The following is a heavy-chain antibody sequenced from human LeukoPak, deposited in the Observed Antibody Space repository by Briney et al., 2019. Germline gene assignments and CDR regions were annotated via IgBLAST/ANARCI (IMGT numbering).Heavy chain of an antibody. CDR2: IYPGDSDT. V-gene: IGHV5-51*01. J-gene: IGHJ4*02. CDR3: ARQDSGTYSRFDY. CDR1: GYSFSNYW. D-gene: IGHD1-26*01. Sequence: KVGESLKISCKASGYSFSNYWIGWVRQMPVKGLEWMGIIYPGDSDTRYSPSFQGQVTISADKSISTAYLQWSSLKASDTAMYYCARQDSGTYSRFDYWGQGTLVTVSS.